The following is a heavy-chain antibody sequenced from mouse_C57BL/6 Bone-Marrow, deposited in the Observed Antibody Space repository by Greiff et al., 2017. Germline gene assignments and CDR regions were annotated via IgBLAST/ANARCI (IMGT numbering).Heavy chain of an antibody. V-gene: IGHV3-6*01. J-gene: IGHJ4*01. CDR1: GYSITSGYY. CDR3: ARWDPQAMDY. Sequence: VQLQQSGPGLVKPSQSLSLTCSVTGYSITSGYYWNWIRQFPGNKLEWMGYISYDGSNNYNPSLKNRISITRDTSKNQFFLKLNSVTTEDTATXYCARWDPQAMDYWGQGTSVTVSS. D-gene: IGHD4-1*01. CDR2: ISYDGSN.